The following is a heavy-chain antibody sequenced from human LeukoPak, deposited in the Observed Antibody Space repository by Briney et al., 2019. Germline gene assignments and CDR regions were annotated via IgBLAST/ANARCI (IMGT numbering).Heavy chain of an antibody. CDR3: ARGQYYYDSSGYSH. CDR1: GGSFSGYY. Sequence: PSETLSLTCAVYGGSFSGYYWSWIRQPPGRGLEWIGEINHSGSTSCNPSLKSRVTISVDTSKNHFSLKLSSVTAADTAVYHCARGQYYYDSSGYSHWGQGTLVTVSS. V-gene: IGHV4-34*01. CDR2: INHSGST. J-gene: IGHJ4*02. D-gene: IGHD3-22*01.